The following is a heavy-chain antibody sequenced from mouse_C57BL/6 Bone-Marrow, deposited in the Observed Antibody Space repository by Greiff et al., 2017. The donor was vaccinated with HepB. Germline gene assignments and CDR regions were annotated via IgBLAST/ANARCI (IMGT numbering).Heavy chain of an antibody. CDR3: AREGVYYYGSSYVKWYFDV. CDR1: GYTFTDYY. J-gene: IGHJ1*03. V-gene: IGHV1-19*01. CDR2: INPYNGGT. Sequence: EVQLQKSGPVLVKPGASVKMSCKASGYTFTDYYMNWVKQSHGKSLEWIGVINPYNGGTSYNQKFKGKATLTVDKSSSTAYMELNSLTSEDSSVYYCAREGVYYYGSSYVKWYFDVWGTGTTVTVSS. D-gene: IGHD1-1*01.